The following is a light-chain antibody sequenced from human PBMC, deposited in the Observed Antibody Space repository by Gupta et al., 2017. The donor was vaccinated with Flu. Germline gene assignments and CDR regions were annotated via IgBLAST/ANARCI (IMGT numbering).Light chain of an antibody. Sequence: EIVLTQSPGTLALSPGETATLSCRANQPVNKNYVAWYQQKPGRPPRLLVHGASTTAAGVSDRFSGSGSGTDFTLTIRKLTTDDFAVYHCQQYGSSALTFGGGTKVEIK. CDR3: QQYGSSALT. J-gene: IGKJ4*01. CDR2: GAS. V-gene: IGKV3-20*01. CDR1: QPVNKNY.